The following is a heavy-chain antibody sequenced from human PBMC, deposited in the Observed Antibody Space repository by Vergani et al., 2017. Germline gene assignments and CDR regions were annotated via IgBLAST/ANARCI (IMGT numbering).Heavy chain of an antibody. Sequence: QVQLQQWGAGLLKPSETLSLTCAVYGGSFSGYYWSWIRQPPGKGLEWIGEINHSGSTNYNPSLKSRVTISVDTSKNQLSLKLSSVTAADTAVYYCAVSLAVAGTRGDYWGQGTLVTVSS. CDR1: GGSFSGYY. CDR3: AVSLAVAGTRGDY. CDR2: INHSGST. J-gene: IGHJ4*02. D-gene: IGHD6-19*01. V-gene: IGHV4-34*01.